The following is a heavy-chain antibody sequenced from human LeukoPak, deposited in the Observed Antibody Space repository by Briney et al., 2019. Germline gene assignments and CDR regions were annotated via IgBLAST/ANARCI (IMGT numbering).Heavy chain of an antibody. Sequence: SVTVSCTASGDTFISYAISWVRQAPGQGLEWMGGIIPIFGTANYAQKFQGRVTITADKSTSTAYMELSSLRSEDTAVYYCARDLTGTEGDYWGQGTLVTVSS. CDR2: IIPIFGTA. D-gene: IGHD1-1*01. CDR3: ARDLTGTEGDY. V-gene: IGHV1-69*06. CDR1: GDTFISYA. J-gene: IGHJ4*02.